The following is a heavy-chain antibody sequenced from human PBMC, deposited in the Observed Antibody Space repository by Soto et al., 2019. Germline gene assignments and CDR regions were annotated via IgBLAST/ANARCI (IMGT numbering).Heavy chain of an antibody. CDR2: INHSGST. J-gene: IGHJ6*02. CDR3: ARGPIAAAGISYYYYYGMDV. V-gene: IGHV4-39*07. D-gene: IGHD6-13*01. Sequence: SETLSLTCTVSGGSISSSSYYWSWIRQPPGKGLEWIGEINHSGSTNYNPSLKSRVTISVDTSKNQFSLKLSSVTAADTAVYYCARGPIAAAGISYYYYYGMDVWGQGTTVTVSS. CDR1: GGSISSSSYY.